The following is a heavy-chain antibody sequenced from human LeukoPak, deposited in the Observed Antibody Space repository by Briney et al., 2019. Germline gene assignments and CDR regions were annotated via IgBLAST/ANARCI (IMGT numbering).Heavy chain of an antibody. D-gene: IGHD5-24*01. CDR2: ISSGGST. CDR3: SRDRMGTKSFDY. Sequence: GGSLRLSCAASGFTVRSNYMSWVRQAPGKGLEWVSVISSGGSTYCADSVKGRFTISRDSSKNTLYLQMKSLRAEDTALYYCSRDRMGTKSFDYWSQGTLVTVSS. CDR1: GFTVRSNY. J-gene: IGHJ4*02. V-gene: IGHV3-66*01.